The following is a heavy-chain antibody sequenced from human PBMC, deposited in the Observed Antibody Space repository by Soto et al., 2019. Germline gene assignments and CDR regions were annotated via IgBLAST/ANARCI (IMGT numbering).Heavy chain of an antibody. J-gene: IGHJ6*02. Sequence: ASVKVSCKASGGTFSSYAISWVRQAPGQGLEWMGGIIPIFGTANYAQKFQGRVTITADESTSTAYMELSSLRSEDTAVYYCARGNVGDGYQGYYYGMDVWGQGTTVTVSS. CDR3: ARGNVGDGYQGYYYGMDV. CDR1: GGTFSSYA. CDR2: IIPIFGTA. V-gene: IGHV1-69*13. D-gene: IGHD5-12*01.